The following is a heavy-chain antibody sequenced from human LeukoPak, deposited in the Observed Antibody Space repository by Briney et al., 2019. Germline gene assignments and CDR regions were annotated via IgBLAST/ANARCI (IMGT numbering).Heavy chain of an antibody. CDR1: GFTFSSYW. CDR2: IDSDGSST. J-gene: IGHJ4*02. CDR3: ARSGAPTPDY. Sequence: GGSLRLSCAASGFTFSSYWMHWVRQAPGKGLVWVSRIDSDGSSTIYADSVKGRFTISRDNAKNTLNLQMNRLRAEDTGLYYCARSGAPTPDYWGQGTLVIVSS. D-gene: IGHD2-15*01. V-gene: IGHV3-74*01.